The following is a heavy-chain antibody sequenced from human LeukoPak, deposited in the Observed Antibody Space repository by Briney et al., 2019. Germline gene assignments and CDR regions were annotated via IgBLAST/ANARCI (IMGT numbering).Heavy chain of an antibody. Sequence: SETLSLTCAVYGGSFSGYYWSWIRQPPGKGLEWIGEINHSGSTNYNPSLKSRVTISVDTSKNQFSLKLSSVTAADTAVYYCASPAGTVDYWGQGTLVTVSS. CDR2: INHSGST. CDR1: GGSFSGYY. CDR3: ASPAGTVDY. D-gene: IGHD6-13*01. J-gene: IGHJ4*02. V-gene: IGHV4-34*01.